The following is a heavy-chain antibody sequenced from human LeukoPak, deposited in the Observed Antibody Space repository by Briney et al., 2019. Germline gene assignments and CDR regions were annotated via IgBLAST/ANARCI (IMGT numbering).Heavy chain of an antibody. D-gene: IGHD3-3*01. V-gene: IGHV3-23*01. CDR1: GFTFSSYA. J-gene: IGHJ3*02. CDR3: AKGGAITIFGVVRGVNAFDI. Sequence: GGSLRLSCAASGFTFSSYAMSWVRQAPGKGLEWVSAISGSGGTTYYADSVKGRFTTSRDNSKNTLYLQMNSLRAEDTAVYYCAKGGAITIFGVVRGVNAFDIWGQGTMVTVSS. CDR2: ISGSGGTT.